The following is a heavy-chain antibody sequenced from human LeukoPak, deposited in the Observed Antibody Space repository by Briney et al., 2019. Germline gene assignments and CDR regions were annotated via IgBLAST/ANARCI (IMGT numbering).Heavy chain of an antibody. V-gene: IGHV3-30*03. D-gene: IGHD2-15*01. J-gene: IGHJ4*02. CDR2: ISYDGSNK. CDR3: ARGGNRVRWQSDY. CDR1: GFTFSSYG. Sequence: GGSLRLSCAASGFTFSSYGMHWVRQAPGKGLEWVAVISYDGSNKYYADSVKGRFTISRDNSKNTLYLQMNSLRAEDTAVYYCARGGNRVRWQSDYWGQGTLVTVSS.